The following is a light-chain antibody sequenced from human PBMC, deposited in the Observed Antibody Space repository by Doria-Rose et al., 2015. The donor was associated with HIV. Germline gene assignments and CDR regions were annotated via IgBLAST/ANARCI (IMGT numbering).Light chain of an antibody. J-gene: IGKJ2*01. CDR1: ESVSRW. Sequence: RVTITCRASESVSRWLDWYQQKPGKAPKLLIYKASSLHSGVPSRFSGSRSGAEYSLIISSLQADDFATYYCHQYNTYPYTFGQGTRLEIK. CDR3: HQYNTYPYT. CDR2: KAS. V-gene: IGKV1-5*03.